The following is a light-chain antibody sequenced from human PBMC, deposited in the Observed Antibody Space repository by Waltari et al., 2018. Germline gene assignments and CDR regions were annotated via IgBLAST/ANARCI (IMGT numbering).Light chain of an antibody. Sequence: DIQLTQSPSTLSASIGDRVTITCRASQSVSSWLAWYQQKPGKAPKLLIYKASSLESGVPSRFSGSGSGTEFILTISSLQPDDFATYYCQEYVTSSRTFGQGTKVEIK. CDR2: KAS. J-gene: IGKJ1*01. CDR3: QEYVTSSRT. CDR1: QSVSSW. V-gene: IGKV1-5*03.